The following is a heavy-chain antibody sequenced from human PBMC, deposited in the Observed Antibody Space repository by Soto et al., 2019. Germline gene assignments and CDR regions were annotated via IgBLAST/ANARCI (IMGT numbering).Heavy chain of an antibody. CDR3: ARWSAVAADGMDV. CDR1: GYTFTSYY. CDR2: INPSGGST. Sequence: ASVKVSCKASGYTFTSYYMHWVRQAPGQGLEWMGIINPSGGSTSYAQKFQGRVTMTRDTSTSTVYMEVSSLRSEDTAVYYCARWSAVAADGMDVRGQGTTVTVSS. V-gene: IGHV1-46*01. D-gene: IGHD6-19*01. J-gene: IGHJ6*02.